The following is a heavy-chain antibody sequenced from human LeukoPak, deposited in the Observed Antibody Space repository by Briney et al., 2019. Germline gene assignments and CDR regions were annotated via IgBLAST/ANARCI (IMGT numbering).Heavy chain of an antibody. D-gene: IGHD3-10*01. CDR2: ISGSGGST. CDR3: AEDRFGERRPTTIGF. V-gene: IGHV3-23*01. J-gene: IGHJ4*02. CDR1: GFTFSSYA. Sequence: GGSLRLSCAASGFTFSSYAMSWVRQAPGMGLEWVSDISGSGGSTYYADSVKGRFTISRDNSKNTLHLQMNSLSAEDTAVYYCAEDRFGERRPTTIGFWGQGTLVTVSS.